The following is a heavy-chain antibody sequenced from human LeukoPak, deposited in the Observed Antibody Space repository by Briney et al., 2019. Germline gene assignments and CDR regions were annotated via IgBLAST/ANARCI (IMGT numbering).Heavy chain of an antibody. CDR2: INPNSGGT. CDR1: VYTFTGYY. D-gene: IGHD3-3*01. Sequence: ASLKVSCKAPVYTFTGYYMHWVPQAPGQGLEWVGWINPNSGGTNYAQKFQGRVTMTRDTSISTAYMELSRLRSEDTAVYYCASRRVYDFWSGYYSDYYYYYMDVWGKGTTVTVSS. CDR3: ASRRVYDFWSGYYSDYYYYYMDV. J-gene: IGHJ6*03. V-gene: IGHV1-2*02.